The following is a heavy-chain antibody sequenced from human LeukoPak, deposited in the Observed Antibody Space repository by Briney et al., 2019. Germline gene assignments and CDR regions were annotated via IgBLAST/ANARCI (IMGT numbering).Heavy chain of an antibody. V-gene: IGHV5-51*01. Sequence: GESLQISCKGSGYSFTSYWNGWVRQMPGKGPEWMGIIYPGDSDTRYSPSFQGQVTISADKSISTAYLQWSSLKASDTAMYYCARLVGDYYGSGSYYNLDYWGQGTLVTVSS. CDR3: ARLVGDYYGSGSYYNLDY. CDR1: GYSFTSYW. CDR2: IYPGDSDT. J-gene: IGHJ4*02. D-gene: IGHD3-10*01.